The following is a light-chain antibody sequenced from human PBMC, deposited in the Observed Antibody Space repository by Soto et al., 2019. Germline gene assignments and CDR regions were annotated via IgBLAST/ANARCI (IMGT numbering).Light chain of an antibody. J-gene: IGLJ2*01. CDR1: TSNIGNNY. CDR2: DNN. Sequence: QSVLTQPPSVSAAPGQKVTISCSGSTSNIGNNYVSWYQQFPGTAPKLLIYDNNKRPSGIPDRFSASRSGTSATLGITGLQTGDEAHYYCGTWDNSLGSGVLGGGTKLTVL. CDR3: GTWDNSLGSGV. V-gene: IGLV1-51*01.